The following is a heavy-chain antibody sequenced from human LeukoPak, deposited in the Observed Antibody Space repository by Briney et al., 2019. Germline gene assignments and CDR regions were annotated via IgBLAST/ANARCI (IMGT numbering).Heavy chain of an antibody. J-gene: IGHJ4*02. CDR1: GFTLDDYA. V-gene: IGHV3-9*01. Sequence: GRSLRLSCAASGFTLDDYAMHWVRQAPGKGLEWVSGISWNSGSIGYADSVKGRFTISRDNAKNSLYLQMNSLRAEDTALYYCAKDMGSSGWHFDYWGQGTLVTVSS. CDR2: ISWNSGSI. CDR3: AKDMGSSGWHFDY. D-gene: IGHD6-19*01.